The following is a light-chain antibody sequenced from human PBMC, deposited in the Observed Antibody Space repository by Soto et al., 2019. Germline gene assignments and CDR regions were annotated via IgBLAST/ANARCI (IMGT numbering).Light chain of an antibody. Sequence: QSVLTQPPSLSAAPGLKVTISCSGSSSNIGNKFVSWYQQLPGTAPKLLIYDNDKRPSGIPDRFSASKSGTSATLGITGLQTGDEADYFCGTYDTSLSACVFGPGTKLTVL. CDR1: SSNIGNKF. V-gene: IGLV1-51*01. CDR2: DND. J-gene: IGLJ1*01. CDR3: GTYDTSLSACV.